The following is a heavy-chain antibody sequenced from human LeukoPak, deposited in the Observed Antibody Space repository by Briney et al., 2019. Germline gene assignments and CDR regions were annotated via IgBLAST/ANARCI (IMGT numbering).Heavy chain of an antibody. Sequence: RGSLRLSCAASGFTFSSYSMNWVRQAPGKGLEWVSSISSSSSYIYYADSVKGRFTISRDNAKNSLYLQMNGLRAEDTAVYYCARGGSSSGWQIDYWGQGTLVTVSS. V-gene: IGHV3-21*01. CDR1: GFTFSSYS. CDR3: ARGGSSSGWQIDY. D-gene: IGHD6-19*01. J-gene: IGHJ4*02. CDR2: ISSSSSYI.